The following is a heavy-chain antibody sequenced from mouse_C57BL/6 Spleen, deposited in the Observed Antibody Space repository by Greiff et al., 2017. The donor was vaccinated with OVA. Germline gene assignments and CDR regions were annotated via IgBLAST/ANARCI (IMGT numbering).Heavy chain of an antibody. CDR2: IRNKANNHAT. V-gene: IGHV6-6*01. Sequence: DVHLVESGGGLVQPGGSMKLSCAASGSTFSDAWMDWVRQSPEKGLEWVAEIRNKANNHATYYAESVKGRFTISRDDSKSSVYLQMNSLRAEDTGIYYCTPNWDWWYFDVWGTGTTVTVSS. D-gene: IGHD4-1*02. CDR3: TPNWDWWYFDV. J-gene: IGHJ1*03. CDR1: GSTFSDAW.